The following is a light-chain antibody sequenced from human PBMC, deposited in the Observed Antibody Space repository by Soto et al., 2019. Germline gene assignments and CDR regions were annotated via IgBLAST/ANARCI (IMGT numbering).Light chain of an antibody. CDR1: QGVTTN. CDR3: QQYNNWPFS. CDR2: DVS. V-gene: IGKV3-15*01. J-gene: IGKJ5*01. Sequence: IVMPQSPGTLSVSPGERATVSCRAGQGVTTNFAWYQQKSGQSPRLLIYDVSIRATGVPARFSGTGSETDFTLTISGLQSEDSAVYFCQQYNNWPFSFGQGTRLEIK.